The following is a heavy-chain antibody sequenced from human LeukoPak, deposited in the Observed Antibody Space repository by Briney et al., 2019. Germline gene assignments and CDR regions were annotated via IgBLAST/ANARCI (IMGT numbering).Heavy chain of an antibody. Sequence: PSETLSLTCTVSGYSISSGYYWGWIRQPPGKGLEYIGSIYHSGSTYYKPSLKSRVTISVDTSKNQFSLKLSSVTAADAAVYYCARGDYSGSYWRYWGQGTLVTVSS. CDR2: IYHSGST. V-gene: IGHV4-38-2*02. D-gene: IGHD1-26*01. CDR3: ARGDYSGSYWRY. CDR1: GYSISSGYY. J-gene: IGHJ4*02.